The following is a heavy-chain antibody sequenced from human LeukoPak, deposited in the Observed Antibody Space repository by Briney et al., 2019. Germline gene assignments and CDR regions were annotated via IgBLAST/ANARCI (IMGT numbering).Heavy chain of an antibody. CDR3: ASSYYYGSGSLDY. CDR1: SGSISNYY. V-gene: IGHV4-59*08. CDR2: IHYSGST. Sequence: PSETLSLTCGVSSGSISNYYWSWIRQPPGKGLEWIAYIHYSGSTHYNPSLRSRATISVDTSRNQLSLKLTSVTAADTAVYYCASSYYYGSGSLDYWGQGTLVTVSS. D-gene: IGHD3-10*01. J-gene: IGHJ4*02.